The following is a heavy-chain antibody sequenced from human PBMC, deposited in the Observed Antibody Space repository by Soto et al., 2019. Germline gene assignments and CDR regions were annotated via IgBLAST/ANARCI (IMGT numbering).Heavy chain of an antibody. J-gene: IGHJ3*02. CDR1: GFTFSSYG. CDR3: ARESLGGGLVWMDSSGYRYAFDI. V-gene: IGHV3-33*01. D-gene: IGHD3-22*01. Sequence: QVQLVESGGGVVQPGRSLRLSCAASGFTFSSYGMHWVRQAPGKGLEWVAVIWYDGSNKYYADSVKGRFTISRDNSKNTRYLQMNSLRAEDTAVYYCARESLGGGLVWMDSSGYRYAFDIWGQGTMVTVSS. CDR2: IWYDGSNK.